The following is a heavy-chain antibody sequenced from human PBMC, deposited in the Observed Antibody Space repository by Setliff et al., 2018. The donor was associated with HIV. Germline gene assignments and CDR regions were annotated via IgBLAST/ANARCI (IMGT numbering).Heavy chain of an antibody. Sequence: GASVKVSCKASGYAFTTYAINWVRQAPGQGLEWMGRITRDNGGIDYAQKFQGRVTVTRDTSIKTAYVELSSLRSEDTAVYYCARGGEGMALYPDYWGQGTLVTVSS. J-gene: IGHJ4*02. CDR1: GYAFTTYA. D-gene: IGHD1-26*01. CDR3: ARGGEGMALYPDY. V-gene: IGHV1-2*06. CDR2: ITRDNGGI.